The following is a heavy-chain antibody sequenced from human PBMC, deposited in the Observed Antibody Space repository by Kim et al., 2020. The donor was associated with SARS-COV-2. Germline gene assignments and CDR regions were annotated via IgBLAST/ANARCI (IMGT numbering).Heavy chain of an antibody. Sequence: IRDTGGSTFYADSVKGLITISRDNSQNTLYLQLNSIRAEDTAVYYCAKDRICMIVLVIADVFD. D-gene: IGHD3-22*01. CDR2: IRDTGGST. V-gene: IGHV3-23*01. CDR3: AKDRICMIVLVIADVFD. J-gene: IGHJ3*02.